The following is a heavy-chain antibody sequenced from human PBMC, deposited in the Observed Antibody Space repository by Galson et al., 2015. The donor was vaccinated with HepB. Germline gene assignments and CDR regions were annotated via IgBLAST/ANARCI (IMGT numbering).Heavy chain of an antibody. CDR1: GFSFSTYD. Sequence: SLRLSCAASGFSFSTYDMNWVRQAPGKGLEWVSYISSSGDTTSYADSVKGRFTISRDNAKNSLYLHVNSLRADDTAVYYCAREPRGNYYFDYWGQGTLVTVSS. D-gene: IGHD2/OR15-2a*01. V-gene: IGHV3-48*03. CDR3: AREPRGNYYFDY. J-gene: IGHJ4*02. CDR2: ISSSGDTT.